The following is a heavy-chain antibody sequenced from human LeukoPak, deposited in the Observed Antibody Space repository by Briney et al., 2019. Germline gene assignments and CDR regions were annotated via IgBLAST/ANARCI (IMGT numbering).Heavy chain of an antibody. CDR1: GFTFRDPW. CDR2: IRSKSEAGTT. V-gene: IGHV3-15*01. Sequence: GGSLRLSCVGSGFTFRDPWMSWVRQAPGKGLEWIGRIRSKSEAGTTEFAAPLKGRFTISRDDSKNTLYLQINSLTPDDTTVYYCTTEPRQWGQGTLVIVSS. CDR3: TTEPRQ. J-gene: IGHJ4*02.